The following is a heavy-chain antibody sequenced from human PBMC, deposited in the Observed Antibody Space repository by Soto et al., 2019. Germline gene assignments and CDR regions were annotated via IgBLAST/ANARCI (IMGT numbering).Heavy chain of an antibody. CDR2: IKQDGSEK. D-gene: IGHD2-2*01. V-gene: IGHV3-7*03. Sequence: PGGSLRLSCAASGFTFSSSWMSWVRQAPGKGLEWVANIKQDGSEKFYVDSVKGRFTISKDNAKNSVYLQMNSLRAEDTAVYYCARGHTTSPNWFDPWGQGTLVTASS. CDR3: ARGHTTSPNWFDP. J-gene: IGHJ5*02. CDR1: GFTFSSSW.